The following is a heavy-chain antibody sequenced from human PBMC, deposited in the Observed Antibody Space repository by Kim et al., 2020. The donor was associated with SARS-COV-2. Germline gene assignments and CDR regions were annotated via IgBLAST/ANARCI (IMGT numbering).Heavy chain of an antibody. J-gene: IGHJ4*02. D-gene: IGHD2-15*01. V-gene: IGHV5-51*01. Sequence: TRYSPSFQGQATISADKSISTAYLQWSSLKASDTAMYYCARLIAMATPDYWGQGTLVTVSS. CDR2: T. CDR3: ARLIAMATPDY.